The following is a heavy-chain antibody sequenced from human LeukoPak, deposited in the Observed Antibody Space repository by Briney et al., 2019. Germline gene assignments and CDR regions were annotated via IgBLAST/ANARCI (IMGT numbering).Heavy chain of an antibody. CDR1: GGSISSYY. CDR2: IYYSGST. V-gene: IGHV4-59*08. Sequence: SETLSLTCTVSGGSISSYYWNWIRQPPGKGLEWIGYIYYSGSTNYNPSLKSRVTISVDTSKNQFSLKLSSVTAADTAVYYCARHWTNNWFDPWGQGTLVTVSS. CDR3: ARHWTNNWFDP. D-gene: IGHD3/OR15-3a*01. J-gene: IGHJ5*02.